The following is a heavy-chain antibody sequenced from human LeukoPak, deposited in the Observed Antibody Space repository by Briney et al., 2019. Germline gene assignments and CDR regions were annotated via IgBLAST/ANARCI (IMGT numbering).Heavy chain of an antibody. CDR3: ARRRGWKQQLVYFDY. CDR2: LFHSGTP. J-gene: IGHJ4*02. V-gene: IGHV4-59*08. D-gene: IGHD6-13*01. CDR1: GGSISSYY. Sequence: PSETLSLICTVSGGSISSYYWSWIRQPPGKGLEWIGYLFHSGTPRYNPSLKSRVTISADTSKNQFFLTLNSTTAADTAVYFCARRRGWKQQLVYFDYWGQGTLATVSS.